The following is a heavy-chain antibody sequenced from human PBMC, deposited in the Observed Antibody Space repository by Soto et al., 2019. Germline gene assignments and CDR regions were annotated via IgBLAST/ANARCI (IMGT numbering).Heavy chain of an antibody. D-gene: IGHD3-3*01. V-gene: IGHV4-31*03. CDR2: IYYNGST. CDR1: GGSISSGGYY. J-gene: IGHJ5*02. Sequence: SEILSLTCTVSGGSISSGGYYWSWIRQHPGKGLEWIGYIYYNGSTYYNPSLKSRVTISVGTSKNQFSLKLSSVTAADTAVYYCARAYYDFWSGYFCWFDPWGQGTLVTVSS. CDR3: ARAYYDFWSGYFCWFDP.